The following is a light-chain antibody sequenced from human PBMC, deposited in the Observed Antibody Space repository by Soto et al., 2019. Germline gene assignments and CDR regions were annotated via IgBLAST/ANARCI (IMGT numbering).Light chain of an antibody. CDR1: QDINNY. V-gene: IGKV1-33*01. CDR3: QQYDNLPFT. Sequence: DIQMTQSPSSLSASVGDRVTITCQASQDINNYLNWYHQKPGKAPKLLIYDASNLETGVPSRFSGSGSGTHFTFTISSLQPEDIATYYCQQYDNLPFTFGPGTKVDIK. J-gene: IGKJ3*01. CDR2: DAS.